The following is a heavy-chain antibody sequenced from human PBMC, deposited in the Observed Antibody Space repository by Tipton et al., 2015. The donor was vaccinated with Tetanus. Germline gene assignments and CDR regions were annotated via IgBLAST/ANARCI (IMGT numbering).Heavy chain of an antibody. D-gene: IGHD1-26*01. Sequence: SLRLSCLATGFTFSSHWMHWVRQAPGKKLMWVARISYDGSSISYADSVKGRFTISRDNPKNTLYLQMNGLRGDDTALYFCARVIYSGSFYFDSWGQGTRVTVSS. CDR1: GFTFSSHW. CDR3: ARVIYSGSFYFDS. CDR2: ISYDGSSI. J-gene: IGHJ4*02. V-gene: IGHV3-74*01.